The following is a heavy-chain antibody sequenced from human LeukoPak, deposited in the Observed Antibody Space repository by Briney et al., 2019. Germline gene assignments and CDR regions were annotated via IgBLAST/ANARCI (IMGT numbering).Heavy chain of an antibody. D-gene: IGHD1-1*01. CDR2: ISSSGGST. Sequence: GGSLRLSCAASGFTFSSYAMSWVRQAPGKGLEWVSAISSSGGSTYYADSVKGRFTISRDNSKNTLYLQMNSLRAEDTAVYYCAKSGYWDGYYYYYYMDVWGKGTTATVSS. V-gene: IGHV3-23*01. CDR1: GFTFSSYA. J-gene: IGHJ6*03. CDR3: AKSGYWDGYYYYYYMDV.